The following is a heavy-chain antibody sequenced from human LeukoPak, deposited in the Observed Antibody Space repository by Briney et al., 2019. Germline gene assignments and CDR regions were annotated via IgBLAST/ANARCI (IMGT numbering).Heavy chain of an antibody. D-gene: IGHD3-16*02. CDR2: INHSGST. Sequence: SETLSLTCAVYGGSFSAYYWSWIRQPPGKGLEWIGEINHSGSTNYNPSLKSRVTISVDTSKNQFSLKLSSVTATDTAVYYCAREGVLGGVIVNWFDPWGQGTLVTVSS. J-gene: IGHJ5*02. CDR3: AREGVLGGVIVNWFDP. V-gene: IGHV4-34*01. CDR1: GGSFSAYY.